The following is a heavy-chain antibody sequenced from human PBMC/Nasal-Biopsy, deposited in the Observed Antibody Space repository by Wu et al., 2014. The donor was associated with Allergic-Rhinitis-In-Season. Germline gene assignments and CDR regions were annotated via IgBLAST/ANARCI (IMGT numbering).Heavy chain of an antibody. CDR1: GFTFNSYW. D-gene: IGHD3-10*01. Sequence: LRLSCAASGFTFNSYWMHWVRQAPGKGLVWVSRIDFDGSRTNYADSVKGRVTISRDNAENTLYLQMNSLRAEDTAVYYCVTWISGRGYWGQGTLVTVSS. CDR2: IDFDGSRT. CDR3: VTWISGRGY. J-gene: IGHJ4*02. V-gene: IGHV3-74*01.